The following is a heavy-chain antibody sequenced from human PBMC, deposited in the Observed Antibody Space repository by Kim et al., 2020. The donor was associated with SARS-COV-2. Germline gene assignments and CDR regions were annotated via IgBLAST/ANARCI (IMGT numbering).Heavy chain of an antibody. V-gene: IGHV4-34*01. CDR1: GGSFSDNY. CDR3: TRGNLAPRLQY. CDR2: IHRSGST. Sequence: SETLSLTCAVYGGSFSDNYYNWIRQPPGKGLEWIGEIHRSGSTKYNPSLKSRVTISLDTSNNQFSLKLTSVTAADTALYYCTRGNLAPRLQYWGQGALVT. J-gene: IGHJ4*02. D-gene: IGHD6-6*01.